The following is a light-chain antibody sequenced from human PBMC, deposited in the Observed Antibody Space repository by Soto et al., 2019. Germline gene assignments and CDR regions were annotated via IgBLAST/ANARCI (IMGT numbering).Light chain of an antibody. V-gene: IGKV1-5*03. CDR3: QQYNSYWT. CDR1: QSISIW. CDR2: KAS. J-gene: IGKJ1*01. Sequence: DIPMTQSPSTLSASVGDRVTITCRASQSISIWLAWYQQKPGKAPKLLIYKASSLESGVPSRFSGSGSGTEFTLTSSSLQPDDFATYYCQQYNSYWTFGQGTKVEIK.